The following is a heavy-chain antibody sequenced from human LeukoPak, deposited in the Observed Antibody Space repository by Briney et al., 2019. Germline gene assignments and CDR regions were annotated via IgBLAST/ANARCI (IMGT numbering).Heavy chain of an antibody. J-gene: IGHJ4*02. D-gene: IGHD6-13*01. CDR3: ASYSSSWFPDY. CDR2: ISAYNGNT. CDR1: GYTFTSYG. Sequence: ASVKVSCKASGYTFTSYGISWVGQAPGQGLEWMGWISAYNGNTNYAQKLQGRVTTTTDTSTSTAYMELRSLRSDDTAVYYCASYSSSWFPDYWGQGTLVTVSS. V-gene: IGHV1-18*01.